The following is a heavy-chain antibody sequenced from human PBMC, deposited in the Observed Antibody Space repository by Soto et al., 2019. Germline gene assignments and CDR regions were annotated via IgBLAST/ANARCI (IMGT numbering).Heavy chain of an antibody. D-gene: IGHD6-13*01. CDR1: GFTFSSYA. CDR3: AKVPTLRAAPEYYYGMDV. J-gene: IGHJ6*02. V-gene: IGHV3-23*01. Sequence: PGGSLRFSCAASGFTFSSYAMSWVRQAPGKGLEWVSAISGSGGSTYYADSVKGRFTISRDNSKNTLYLQMNSLRAEDTAVYYCAKVPTLRAAPEYYYGMDVWGQGTTVTVSS. CDR2: ISGSGGST.